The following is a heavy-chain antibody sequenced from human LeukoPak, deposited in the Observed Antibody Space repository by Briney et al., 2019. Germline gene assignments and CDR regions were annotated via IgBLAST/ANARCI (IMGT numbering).Heavy chain of an antibody. CDR3: AKASFDY. Sequence: GGSLRLSCAASEFTFSSYGMHWVRQAPGKGLEWVAVISYDGSNKYYADSVKGRFTISRDNSKNTLYLQMNSLRAEDTAVYYCAKASFDYWGQGTLVTVSS. J-gene: IGHJ4*02. CDR1: EFTFSSYG. V-gene: IGHV3-30*18. CDR2: ISYDGSNK.